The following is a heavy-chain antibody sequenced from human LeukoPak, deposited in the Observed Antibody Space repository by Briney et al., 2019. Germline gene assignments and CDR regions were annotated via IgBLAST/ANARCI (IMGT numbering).Heavy chain of an antibody. CDR1: GFTFSSYA. J-gene: IGHJ4*02. Sequence: GGSLRLSCAASGFTFSSYAMSWVRQAPGKGLEWVSAISGSGGSTYYADSVKGRFTISRDNSKNTLYLQMNSLRAEDTAVYYCAKDPYYYDSSGYPRYFGYWGQGTLVTVSS. CDR2: ISGSGGST. D-gene: IGHD3-22*01. CDR3: AKDPYYYDSSGYPRYFGY. V-gene: IGHV3-23*01.